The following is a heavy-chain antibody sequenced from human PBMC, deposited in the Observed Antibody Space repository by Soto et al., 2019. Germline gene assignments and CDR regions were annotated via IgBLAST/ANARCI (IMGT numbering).Heavy chain of an antibody. Sequence: PGGSLRLSCGASGFTFSSYAMSWVRQAPGKGLEWVSVISGSGDSTYYADSVKGRFTISRDNSKNTLYLQMSSLRGEDTAVYYCEKNRGRVTTSWHFEYWGQGTLVTVSS. CDR3: EKNRGRVTTSWHFEY. V-gene: IGHV3-23*01. CDR2: ISGSGDST. CDR1: GFTFSSYA. D-gene: IGHD4-17*01. J-gene: IGHJ4*02.